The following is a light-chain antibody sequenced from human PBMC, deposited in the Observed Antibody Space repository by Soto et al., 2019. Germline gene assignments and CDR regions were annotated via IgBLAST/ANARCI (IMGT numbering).Light chain of an antibody. J-gene: IGKJ5*01. Sequence: EIVLTQSPGTLSLSPGERATLSCRASQIVSSNYLAWYQQKPGQAPRLLIYGASSRATGIPDRFSGSGSGTDFTLTISRLESEDFAVYYCQQYGTSSITFGQGTRLE. V-gene: IGKV3-20*01. CDR3: QQYGTSSIT. CDR2: GAS. CDR1: QIVSSNY.